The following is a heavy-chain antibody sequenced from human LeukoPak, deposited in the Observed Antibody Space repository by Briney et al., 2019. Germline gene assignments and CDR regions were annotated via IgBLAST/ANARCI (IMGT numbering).Heavy chain of an antibody. CDR1: GFTFSSYS. Sequence: AGGSLRLSCAASGFTFSSYSMNWVRQAPGKGLEWVPSTSSSSSYIYYADSVKGRFTISRDNAKNSLYLQMNSLRAEDTALYYCARERYYGGKPYYFDYWGQGTLVTVSS. CDR2: TSSSSSYI. V-gene: IGHV3-21*04. CDR3: ARERYYGGKPYYFDY. J-gene: IGHJ4*02. D-gene: IGHD4-23*01.